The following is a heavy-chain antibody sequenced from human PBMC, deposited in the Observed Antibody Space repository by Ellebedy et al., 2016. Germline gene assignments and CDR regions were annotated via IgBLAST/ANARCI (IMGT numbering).Heavy chain of an antibody. J-gene: IGHJ4*02. CDR3: ARVGGYSYGTYYFDY. Sequence: SETLSLTCTVSGGSISSGGYYWSWIRQPPGKGLEWIGEINHSGSTNYNPSLKSRVTISVDTSKNQFSLKLSSVTAADTAVYYCARVGGYSYGTYYFDYWGQGTLVTVSS. CDR1: GGSISSGGYY. D-gene: IGHD5-18*01. CDR2: INHSGST. V-gene: IGHV4-39*07.